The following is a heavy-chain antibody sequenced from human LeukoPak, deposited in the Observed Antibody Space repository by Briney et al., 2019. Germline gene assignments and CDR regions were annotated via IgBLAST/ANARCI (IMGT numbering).Heavy chain of an antibody. V-gene: IGHV5-51*01. CDR1: GYRFTSYW. CDR3: ATSNGGIAVADPYAFDI. Sequence: GESLKISCKGSGYRFTSYWIGWVRQMPGKGLGWMGIIYPGDSDTRYSPSFQGQVTISADKSISTAYLQWSSLKASDTAMYYCATSNGGIAVADPYAFDIWGQGTMVTVSS. CDR2: IYPGDSDT. D-gene: IGHD6-19*01. J-gene: IGHJ3*02.